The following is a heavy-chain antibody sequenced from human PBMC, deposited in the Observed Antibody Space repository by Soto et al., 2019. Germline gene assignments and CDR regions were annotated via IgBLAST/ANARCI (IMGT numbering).Heavy chain of an antibody. V-gene: IGHV1-69*01. CDR3: ARVQIISRSTGTYEAIAP. Sequence: QVVLVQSGTEVKKPGSSVKVSCMASGGTFDAFAFTWVRQAPGQGREWLGGIVPVLTTTNYAQKFQDRLTITAEESTTSVFMELSSLRSDDTAVYYCARVQIISRSTGTYEAIAPWGQGTLVTVSS. D-gene: IGHD1-1*01. CDR1: GGTFDAFA. CDR2: IVPVLTTT. J-gene: IGHJ5*02.